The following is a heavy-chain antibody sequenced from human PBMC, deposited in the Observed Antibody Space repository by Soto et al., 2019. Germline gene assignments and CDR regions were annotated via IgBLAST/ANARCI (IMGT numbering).Heavy chain of an antibody. Sequence: QLLESGGASVQPGGSLRLSCVASGFTFKAYAMGWVRQAPGRGLEWVSSITATNGNTYYADSVRGRFTISRDNSRNALLLQMNGLRPEDSALYYGAKDEGTSSTVIDYWGQGTRVTVPS. J-gene: IGHJ4*02. D-gene: IGHD4-4*01. CDR1: GFTFKAYA. CDR3: AKDEGTSSTVIDY. CDR2: ITATNGNT. V-gene: IGHV3-23*01.